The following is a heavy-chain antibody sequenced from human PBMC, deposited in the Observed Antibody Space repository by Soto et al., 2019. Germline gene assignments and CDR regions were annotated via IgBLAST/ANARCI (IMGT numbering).Heavy chain of an antibody. J-gene: IGHJ5*02. V-gene: IGHV4-59*01. CDR3: ARDSYGDFNWFDP. Sequence: SETLSLTCTVSGGSISSYYWSWIRQPPGKGLEWIGYIYYSGSTNYNPSLKSRVTISVDTSKNQFSLKLSSVTAADTAVYYCARDSYGDFNWFDPWGQGTLVTVSS. D-gene: IGHD4-17*01. CDR2: IYYSGST. CDR1: GGSISSYY.